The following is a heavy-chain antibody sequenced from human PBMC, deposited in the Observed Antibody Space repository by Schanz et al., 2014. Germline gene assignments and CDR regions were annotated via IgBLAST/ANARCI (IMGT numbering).Heavy chain of an antibody. V-gene: IGHV1-69*04. J-gene: IGHJ3*02. CDR3: ARGGYSYALSAFDI. D-gene: IGHD5-18*01. CDR1: GYTFSSYG. CDR2: IIPILGIA. Sequence: QVQLVQSGAEVKKPGASVKVSCKASGYTFSSYGITWVRQAPGQGLEWMGRIIPILGIANYAQKFQGRVTMTTDTSTGTAYMELSSLRSEDTAVYYCARGGYSYALSAFDIWGQGTMVTVSS.